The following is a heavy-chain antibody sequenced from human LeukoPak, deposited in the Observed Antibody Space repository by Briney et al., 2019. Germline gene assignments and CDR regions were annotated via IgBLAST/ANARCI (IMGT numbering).Heavy chain of an antibody. CDR2: ISYDGSNK. Sequence: GRSLRLSCAASGFTFSSYGMHWVRQAPGKGLEWVAVISYDGSNKYYADSVKGRFTISRDNSKNTLYLQMNSLRAEDTAVYYYAKDYYYGSGSYVLDYWGQGTPVTVSS. J-gene: IGHJ4*02. D-gene: IGHD3-10*01. V-gene: IGHV3-30*18. CDR1: GFTFSSYG. CDR3: AKDYYYGSGSYVLDY.